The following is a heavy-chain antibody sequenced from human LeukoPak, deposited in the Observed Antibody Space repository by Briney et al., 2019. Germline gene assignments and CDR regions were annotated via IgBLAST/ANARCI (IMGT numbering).Heavy chain of an antibody. CDR2: IYHSGST. J-gene: IGHJ4*02. CDR3: ARGSRSYVAMHYFDY. D-gene: IGHD3-10*02. Sequence: SETLSLTCAVSGDSISSSNWWSWVRQSPGKGLEWIGEIYHSGSTNYNPSLKSRVTISVDNSRNQFSLRLSSVTAADTAVYYCARGSRSYVAMHYFDYWGQGTLVTVSS. V-gene: IGHV4-4*02. CDR1: GDSISSSNW.